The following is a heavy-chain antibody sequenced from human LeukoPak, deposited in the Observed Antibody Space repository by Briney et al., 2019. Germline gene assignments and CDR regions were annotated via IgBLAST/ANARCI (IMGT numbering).Heavy chain of an antibody. Sequence: SETLSLTCAVSGGSISSSNWWSWVRQPPGKGLEWIGEIYHSGSTNYNPSLKSRVTISVDKSKNQFSLKLSSVTAADTAVYYCARLSVWGSYPADMDVWGKGTTVTVSS. V-gene: IGHV4-4*02. D-gene: IGHD3-16*02. CDR1: GGSISSSNW. CDR2: IYHSGST. J-gene: IGHJ6*04. CDR3: ARLSVWGSYPADMDV.